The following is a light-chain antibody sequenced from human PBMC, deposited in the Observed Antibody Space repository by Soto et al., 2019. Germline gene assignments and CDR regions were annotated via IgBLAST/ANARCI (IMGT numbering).Light chain of an antibody. CDR3: QQYGSSPPLT. V-gene: IGKV3-20*01. CDR2: GAS. CDR1: QSVSSSY. Sequence: IVLKQSPGTVSLSPGDSATLSCRASQSVSSSYLAWYQQKPGQAPRLLIYGASSRATGIPDRFSGSGSGTDFTLTIIRLEPEDFAVYYCQQYGSSPPLTFGGGTKVDIK. J-gene: IGKJ4*01.